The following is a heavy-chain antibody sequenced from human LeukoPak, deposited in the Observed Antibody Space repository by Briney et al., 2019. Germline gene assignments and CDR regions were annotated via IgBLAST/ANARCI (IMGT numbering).Heavy chain of an antibody. CDR2: INHSGST. V-gene: IGHV4-34*01. CDR1: GGSFSGYY. CDR3: ASGFRLPDY. J-gene: IGHJ4*02. D-gene: IGHD6-25*01. Sequence: SETLSLTCAVYGGSFSGYYWSWIRQPPGKGLEWIGEINHSGSTNYNPSLKSRVTTSVDTSKNQFSLKLSSVTAADTAVYYCASGFRLPDYWGQGTLVTVSS.